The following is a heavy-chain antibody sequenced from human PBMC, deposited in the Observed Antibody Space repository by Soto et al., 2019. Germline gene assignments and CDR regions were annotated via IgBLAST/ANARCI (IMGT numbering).Heavy chain of an antibody. J-gene: IGHJ4*02. V-gene: IGHV3-23*01. Sequence: PGGSLRLSCAASGITVSGNYMAWVRQAPGKGLEWVSLISATGGGTYYADSVKGRFTISRDNSHNTLYLQVHSLTAEGTAVYYCAKDRRAGGNSAFYFDFWGQGAQVTVSS. CDR2: ISATGGGT. CDR1: GITVSGNY. CDR3: AKDRRAGGNSAFYFDF. D-gene: IGHD3-16*01.